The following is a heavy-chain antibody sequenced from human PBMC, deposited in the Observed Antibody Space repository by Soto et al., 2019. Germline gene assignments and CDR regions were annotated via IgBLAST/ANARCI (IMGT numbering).Heavy chain of an antibody. CDR1: GYTFTSYD. Sequence: QVQLVQSGAEVKKPGASVKVSCKASGYTFTSYDINWVRQATGQGLEWMGWMNPNSGNTGYAQKFQGRVTMTRNSAIRTAYMELSSLRSEDTAVYYCARIVDTAMGNYYYYMDVWGKGTTVTVSS. D-gene: IGHD5-18*01. CDR2: MNPNSGNT. CDR3: ARIVDTAMGNYYYYMDV. V-gene: IGHV1-8*01. J-gene: IGHJ6*03.